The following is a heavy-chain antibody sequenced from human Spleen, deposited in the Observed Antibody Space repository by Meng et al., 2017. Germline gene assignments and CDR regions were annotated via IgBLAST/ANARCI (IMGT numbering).Heavy chain of an antibody. J-gene: IGHJ2*01. V-gene: IGHV4-34*01. Sequence: QVTPQQWGEGLLRPSRTPSITVDFNGGSYSNYYWTWIRQPPGKGLEWIGEVSHSGSTNYNPSLKSRVTMSVDKSKNQFSLKLSSVTAADTAVYYCARSDFWSGYKGRVWYFDLWGRGTLVTVSS. CDR3: ARSDFWSGYKGRVWYFDL. CDR1: GGSYSNYY. D-gene: IGHD3-3*01. CDR2: VSHSGST.